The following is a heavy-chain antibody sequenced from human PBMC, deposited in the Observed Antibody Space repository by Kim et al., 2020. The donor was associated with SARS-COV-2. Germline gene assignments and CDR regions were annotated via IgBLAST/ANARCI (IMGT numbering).Heavy chain of an antibody. CDR3: AKVPLRAYSSGWYYFDY. D-gene: IGHD6-19*01. CDR2: ISYDGSNK. J-gene: IGHJ4*01. V-gene: IGHV3-30*18. Sequence: GGSLRLSCAASGFTFSSYGMHWVRQAPGKGLEWVAVISYDGSNKYYADSVKGRFTISRDNSKNTLYLQMNSLRAEDTAVYYCAKVPLRAYSSGWYYFDY. CDR1: GFTFSSYG.